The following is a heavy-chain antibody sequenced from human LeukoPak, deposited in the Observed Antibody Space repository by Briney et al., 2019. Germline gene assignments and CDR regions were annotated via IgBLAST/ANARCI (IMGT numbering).Heavy chain of an antibody. J-gene: IGHJ4*02. Sequence: GGSLRLSCAASGFTFDNYRMSWVRQAPGKGLEWVSTVNADGGNTYYADSVKGRFTISRDNSKSTPILQMNSLRVEDTALYYCTKRVKYGGTWDHFADWGQGTLVTVSS. V-gene: IGHV3-23*01. D-gene: IGHD1-26*01. CDR2: VNADGGNT. CDR3: TKRVKYGGTWDHFAD. CDR1: GFTFDNYR.